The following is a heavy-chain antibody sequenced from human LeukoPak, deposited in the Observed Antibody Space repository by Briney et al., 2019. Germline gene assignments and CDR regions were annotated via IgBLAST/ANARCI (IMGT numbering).Heavy chain of an antibody. D-gene: IGHD3-10*01. Sequence: SETLSLTCTVSGGSISSGSYYWSWIRQPAGKGLEWIGRIYTSGSTSYNPSLKSRVTISVDTSKNQFSLKLSSVTAADTAVYYCARVPLTDGSGSYYKRDIYYYYGMDVRGQGTTVTVSS. CDR1: GGSISSGSYY. CDR2: IYTSGST. CDR3: ARVPLTDGSGSYYKRDIYYYYGMDV. J-gene: IGHJ6*02. V-gene: IGHV4-61*02.